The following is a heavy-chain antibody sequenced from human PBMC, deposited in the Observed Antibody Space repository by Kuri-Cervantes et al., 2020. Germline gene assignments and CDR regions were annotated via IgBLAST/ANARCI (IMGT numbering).Heavy chain of an antibody. CDR2: VSWNGSRT. J-gene: IGHJ6*02. D-gene: IGHD2-15*01. CDR3: ARDPLYCSGGSCYYGMDV. V-gene: IGHV3-19*01. CDR1: GFTFSNSD. Sequence: GGSLRLSCAASGFTFSNSDMNWVRQAPGKGLEWVSGVSWNGSRTHYADSVKGRFIISRDNSRNFLYQQMNSLRPEDMAVYYCARDPLYCSGGSCYYGMDVWGQGTTVTVSS.